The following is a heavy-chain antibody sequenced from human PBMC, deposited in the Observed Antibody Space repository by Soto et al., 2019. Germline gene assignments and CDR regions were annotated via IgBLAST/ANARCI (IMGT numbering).Heavy chain of an antibody. Sequence: QVQLVQSGAEVKKPGSSVNVSCKASGGTFSSYAISWVRQAPGQGLEWMGGIIPIFGTANYAQKFQGRVTITADESTSTAYMELSSLRSEDTAVYYCARPYYYDSSESYYYGMDVWGQGTTVTVSS. CDR1: GGTFSSYA. D-gene: IGHD3-22*01. V-gene: IGHV1-69*01. CDR2: IIPIFGTA. CDR3: ARPYYYDSSESYYYGMDV. J-gene: IGHJ6*02.